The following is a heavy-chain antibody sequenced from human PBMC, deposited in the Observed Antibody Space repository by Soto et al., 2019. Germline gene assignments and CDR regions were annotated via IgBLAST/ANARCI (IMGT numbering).Heavy chain of an antibody. J-gene: IGHJ4*02. D-gene: IGHD2-15*01. CDR2: ISGSGGST. V-gene: IGHV3-23*01. Sequence: VGSLRLSCAASGFTFSSYAMSWVRQAPGKGLEWVSAISGSGGSTYYADSVKGRFTISRDNSKNTLYLQMNSLRAEDTAVYYCAKDALPYCSGGSCYDLDYWGQGTLVTVSS. CDR3: AKDALPYCSGGSCYDLDY. CDR1: GFTFSSYA.